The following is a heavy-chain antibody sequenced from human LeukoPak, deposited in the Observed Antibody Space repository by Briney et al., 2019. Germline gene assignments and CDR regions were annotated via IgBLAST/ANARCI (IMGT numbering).Heavy chain of an antibody. CDR2: IYSGGST. D-gene: IGHD3-16*01. CDR3: ARDAGYDYVWGTPYFDY. V-gene: IGHV3-66*02. CDR1: GFTVSSNY. J-gene: IGHJ4*02. Sequence: PGGSLRLSCAASGFTVSSNYMSWARQAPGEGLEWGSVIYSGGSTYYADSVKGRFTISRDNSKNTLYLQMNSLRAEDTAVYYCARDAGYDYVWGTPYFDYWGQGTLVTVSS.